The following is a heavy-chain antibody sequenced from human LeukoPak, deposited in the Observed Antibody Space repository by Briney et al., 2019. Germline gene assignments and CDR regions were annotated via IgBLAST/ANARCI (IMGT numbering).Heavy chain of an antibody. Sequence: GGSLRLSCAASGFTFSSYWMSWVRQAPGKGLEWVANIKQDGSEKYYVDSVKGRFTISRDNAKNSLYLQMNSLRDEDTAVYYCAKHGIQLWLVPYFDYWGQGTLVTVSS. CDR2: IKQDGSEK. D-gene: IGHD5-18*01. J-gene: IGHJ4*02. CDR3: AKHGIQLWLVPYFDY. V-gene: IGHV3-7*01. CDR1: GFTFSSYW.